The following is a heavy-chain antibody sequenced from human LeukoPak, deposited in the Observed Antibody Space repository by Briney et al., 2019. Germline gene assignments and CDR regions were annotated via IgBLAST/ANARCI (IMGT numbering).Heavy chain of an antibody. D-gene: IGHD6-19*01. J-gene: IGHJ6*02. V-gene: IGHV3-7*01. Sequence: GGSLRLSCAASGFSFSDYWVSWVRLPPGKGLEWVANINQGGSEKYYVDSVKGRFTISRDNAKNSLYLQMNSLRVDDTAVFYCARDSYSSGWYYYYGMDVWGQGTTVTVSS. CDR3: ARDSYSSGWYYYYGMDV. CDR1: GFSFSDYW. CDR2: INQGGSEK.